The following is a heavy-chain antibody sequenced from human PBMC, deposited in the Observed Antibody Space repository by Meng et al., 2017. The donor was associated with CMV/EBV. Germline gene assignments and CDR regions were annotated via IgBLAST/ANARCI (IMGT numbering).Heavy chain of an antibody. V-gene: IGHV3-23*01. J-gene: IGHJ4*02. Sequence: ETLSLTCAASGFTFSSYSMNWVRQAPGKGPEWVSSTSASDFGSYYADSVKGRFTVSRDNSKNTLYLQMNSLRAEDTALYYCAKGYYDSSGYSYDDYWGQGTLVTVSS. CDR2: TSASDFGS. D-gene: IGHD3-22*01. CDR3: AKGYYDSSGYSYDDY. CDR1: GFTFSSYS.